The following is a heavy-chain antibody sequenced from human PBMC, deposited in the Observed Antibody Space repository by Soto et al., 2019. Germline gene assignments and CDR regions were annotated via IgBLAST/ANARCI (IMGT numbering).Heavy chain of an antibody. CDR2: IIPILGIA. Sequence: SVKVSCKASGGTFSSYTISWVRQAPGQGLEWMGRIIPILGIANYAQKFQGRVTITADKSTSTAYMELSSLRSEDTAVYYCARDYHGDYYGYWGQGTLVTVSS. CDR3: ARDYHGDYYGY. CDR1: GGTFSSYT. V-gene: IGHV1-69*04. J-gene: IGHJ4*02. D-gene: IGHD4-17*01.